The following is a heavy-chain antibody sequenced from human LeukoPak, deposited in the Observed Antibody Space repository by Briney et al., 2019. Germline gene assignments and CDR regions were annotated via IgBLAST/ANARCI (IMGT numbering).Heavy chain of an antibody. D-gene: IGHD1-14*01. CDR3: ARDPSNRYYTDV. Sequence: ASVKVSCKPSGYTFTTYYLHWVRQAPGQGLEWMGWINPKNGGTYYAQKFKGRFTMTRDTSINTAYMELSGLTSDDTAVYYCARDPSNRYYTDVWGIGTTVTVSS. CDR1: GYTFTTYY. J-gene: IGHJ6*03. CDR2: INPKNGGT. V-gene: IGHV1-2*02.